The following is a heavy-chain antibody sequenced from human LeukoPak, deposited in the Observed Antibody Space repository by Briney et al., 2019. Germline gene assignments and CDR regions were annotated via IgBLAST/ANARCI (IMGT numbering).Heavy chain of an antibody. CDR3: ARVGIAAAGTDYYYYGMDV. CDR1: GGSITQTNY. J-gene: IGHJ6*02. D-gene: IGHD6-13*01. Sequence: SGTLSLTCDVSGGSITQTNYWTWVRQPPGKGLEWIGEVNLQGSTNYNPSLMRRVAISVDTSANHVSLQLTSVTAADTAVYYCARVGIAAAGTDYYYYGMDVWGQGTTVTVSS. CDR2: VNLQGST. V-gene: IGHV4-4*02.